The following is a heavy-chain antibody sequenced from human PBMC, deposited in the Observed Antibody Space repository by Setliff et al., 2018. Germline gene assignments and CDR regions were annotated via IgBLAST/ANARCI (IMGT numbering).Heavy chain of an antibody. J-gene: IGHJ3*02. V-gene: IGHV4-34*01. D-gene: IGHD1-26*01. CDR1: GGSFSGYY. CDR3: ARWGENSGRPDWRAFDI. CDR2: INHSGST. Sequence: SETLSLTCAVYGGSFSGYYWSWIRQPPGKGLEWIGEINHSGSTNYNPSLNSRVTMSVDTSKNQFSLKLTSVSAADTAVYYCARWGENSGRPDWRAFDIWGQGTMVTVSS.